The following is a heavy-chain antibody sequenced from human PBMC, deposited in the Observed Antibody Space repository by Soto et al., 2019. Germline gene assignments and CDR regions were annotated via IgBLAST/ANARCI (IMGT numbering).Heavy chain of an antibody. V-gene: IGHV4-61*01. CDR1: DVSVSSGSYY. D-gene: IGHD3-22*01. CDR3: ARNRYDISGYYSSSYYYGMDV. Sequence: PSETLSLTCTVSDVSVSSGSYYWSWIRQPPGEGLEWIGYIYYSGSTNYNPSLKSRVTISVDTSKNQLSLKLSSVTTADTAVYYCARNRYDISGYYSSSYYYGMDVWGQGTTVTVSS. CDR2: IYYSGST. J-gene: IGHJ6*02.